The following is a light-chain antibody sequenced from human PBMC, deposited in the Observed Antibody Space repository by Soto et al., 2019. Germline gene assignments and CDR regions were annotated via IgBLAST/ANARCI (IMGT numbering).Light chain of an antibody. J-gene: IGKJ4*01. CDR3: QQYYSYPRIT. Sequence: AIRMTQSPSSFSASTGDRVTITCRASQGISSYLAWYQQKPGKAPKLLIYAASTLQSGVPSRFSGSGSGTDFTLTISCLQSEDFATYYCQQYYSYPRITFGGGTKVDI. CDR1: QGISSY. CDR2: AAS. V-gene: IGKV1-8*01.